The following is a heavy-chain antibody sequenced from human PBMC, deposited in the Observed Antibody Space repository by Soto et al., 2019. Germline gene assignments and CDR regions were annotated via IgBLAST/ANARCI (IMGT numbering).Heavy chain of an antibody. CDR2: IYYSGST. V-gene: IGHV4-39*01. Sequence: QLQLQESGPGLVKPSETLSLTCTVSGGSISSSSYYWGWIRQPPGKGLEWIGSIYYSGSTYYNPSLKSRVTISVDTSKNQFSLKLSSVTAADTAVYYCASSLSQWLVQAYYGMDVWGQGTTVTVSS. CDR1: GGSISSSSYY. D-gene: IGHD6-19*01. J-gene: IGHJ6*02. CDR3: ASSLSQWLVQAYYGMDV.